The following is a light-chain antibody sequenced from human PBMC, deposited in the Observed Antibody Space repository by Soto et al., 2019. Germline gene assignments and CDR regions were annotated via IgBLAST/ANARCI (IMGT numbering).Light chain of an antibody. V-gene: IGLV1-40*01. CDR1: SSNIGAGYD. CDR2: GNT. Sequence: QSVLTQPPSVSGAPGQRVTISCTGSSSNIGAGYDVHWYQQLPGRAPKLLIYGNTNRPSGVPDRFAGSKSGTSASLAITGLQAEDEADYYCLSLGSSLSAVFGGGTKLTVL. J-gene: IGLJ2*01. CDR3: LSLGSSLSAV.